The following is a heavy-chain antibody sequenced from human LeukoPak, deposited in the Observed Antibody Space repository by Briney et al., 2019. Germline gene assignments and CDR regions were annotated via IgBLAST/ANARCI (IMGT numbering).Heavy chain of an antibody. CDR3: ARDQDDFWSGYYPGDY. Sequence: ASVKVSCKASGYTFTGYYMHWVRQAPRQGLEWMGRINPNTGGTNYAQKFQGRVTMTRDTSISTAYMELSRLRSDDTAVYYCARDQDDFWSGYYPGDYWGQGTLVTVSS. V-gene: IGHV1-2*06. CDR2: INPNTGGT. J-gene: IGHJ4*02. D-gene: IGHD3-3*01. CDR1: GYTFTGYY.